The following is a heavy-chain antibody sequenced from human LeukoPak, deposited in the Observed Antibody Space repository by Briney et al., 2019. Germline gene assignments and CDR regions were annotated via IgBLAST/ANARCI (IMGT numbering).Heavy chain of an antibody. CDR3: ARDLTGNVCDY. J-gene: IGHJ4*02. Sequence: GGSLRLSCAASEFSISIYWMHWVRQAPGEGLVWVSRINTDGSSTNYADSVKGRFTISRDNAKNTLYLQMNSLRADDTALYYCARDLTGNVCDYWGQGTLVTVSS. D-gene: IGHD3-16*01. CDR2: INTDGSST. V-gene: IGHV3-74*01. CDR1: EFSISIYW.